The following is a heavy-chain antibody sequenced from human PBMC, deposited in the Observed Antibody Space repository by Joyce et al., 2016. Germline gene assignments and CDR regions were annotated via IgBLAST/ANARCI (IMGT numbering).Heavy chain of an antibody. CDR2: IASDGRNK. CDR1: GLTFLKYG. J-gene: IGHJ4*02. Sequence: VQLVESGGGVVQPGRPLRLSCAASGLTFLKYGFHWVRQAPGKGLAWVTFIASDGRNKYYADSVRGRFTSSRDNSKNTLFLQTSSLRADDTAVYYCARDEIDVSASYIGDRSPFDYWGQGTLVTVSS. D-gene: IGHD2-21*02. V-gene: IGHV3-30*03. CDR3: ARDEIDVSASYIGDRSPFDY.